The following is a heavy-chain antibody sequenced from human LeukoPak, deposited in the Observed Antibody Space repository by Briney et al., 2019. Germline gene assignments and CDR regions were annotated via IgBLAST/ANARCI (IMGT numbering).Heavy chain of an antibody. CDR3: AASSIAALSSDY. J-gene: IGHJ4*02. D-gene: IGHD6-6*01. V-gene: IGHV1-18*01. Sequence: ASVKVSCKASGYTFTSYGISWVRQAPGQGLEWMGWISAYNGNTNYAQKLQGRVTMTTDTSTSTAYMELRSLRSDDPAVYYCAASSIAALSSDYWGQGTLVTVSS. CDR1: GYTFTSYG. CDR2: ISAYNGNT.